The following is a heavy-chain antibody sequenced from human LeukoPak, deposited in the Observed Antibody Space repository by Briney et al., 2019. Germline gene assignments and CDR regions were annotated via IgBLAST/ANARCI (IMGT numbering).Heavy chain of an antibody. J-gene: IGHJ6*03. Sequence: SETLSLTCAVYGGSFSGYYWSWIRQPPGKGLEWIAEINHSGSTNYNPSLNSRVTISVDTSKNQFSLKLSSVTAADTAVYYCAGGYSYGSTYYYMDVWGKGTTVTISS. CDR3: AGGYSYGSTYYYMDV. V-gene: IGHV4-34*01. D-gene: IGHD5-18*01. CDR1: GGSFSGYY. CDR2: INHSGST.